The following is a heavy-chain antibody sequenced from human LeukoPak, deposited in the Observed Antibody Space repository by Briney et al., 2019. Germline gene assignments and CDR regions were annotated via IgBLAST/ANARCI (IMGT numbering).Heavy chain of an antibody. Sequence: PGGSLRLSCAASGFTFSSYWMHWVRQAPGKGLVWVSRINSDGSSTSYADSVKGRFTISRDNAKNTLYLQMNSLRVEDTAVYYCARRKWADIAAAGPKYFGMDVWGQGTTVTVSS. CDR3: ARRKWADIAAAGPKYFGMDV. CDR1: GFTFSSYW. J-gene: IGHJ6*02. V-gene: IGHV3-74*01. D-gene: IGHD6-13*01. CDR2: INSDGSST.